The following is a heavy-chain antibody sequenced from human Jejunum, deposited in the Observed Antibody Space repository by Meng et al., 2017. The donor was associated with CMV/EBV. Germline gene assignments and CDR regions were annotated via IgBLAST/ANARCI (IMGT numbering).Heavy chain of an antibody. CDR2: IHDTGST. J-gene: IGHJ4*02. CDR1: GGSIGSGDYY. V-gene: IGHV4-30-4*08. Sequence: QVRRQGSGPGLVKPSQTLSLTCSVSGGSIGSGDYYWSWIRQPPGKGLEWIGYIHDTGSTYYNPSLKSRVDISLGTSRNHFSLTLSSVTAEDTAVYFCARGSIFVSFDSWGQGTLVTVSS. D-gene: IGHD3-3*01. CDR3: ARGSIFVSFDS.